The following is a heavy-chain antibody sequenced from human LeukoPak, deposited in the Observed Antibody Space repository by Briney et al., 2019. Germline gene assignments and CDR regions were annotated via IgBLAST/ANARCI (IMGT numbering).Heavy chain of an antibody. CDR1: GFTVRNNY. CDR2: IYSGGST. Sequence: GGSLRLPCAASGFTVRNNYMSWVRQAPGKGLEWASVIYSGGSTYYADSVKGRFTISRDNSKNTLYLQMNSLRAEDTAVYFCATGERMVRGDGVDYWGQGTLVTVSS. V-gene: IGHV3-66*01. CDR3: ATGERMVRGDGVDY. D-gene: IGHD3-10*01. J-gene: IGHJ4*02.